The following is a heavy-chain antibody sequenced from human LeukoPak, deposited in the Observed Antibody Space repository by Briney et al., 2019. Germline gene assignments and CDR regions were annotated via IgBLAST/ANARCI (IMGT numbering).Heavy chain of an antibody. CDR2: IYSGGST. Sequence: GGSLRLSCAASGFTVSSNYMSWVRQAPGKGLEWVSVIYSGGSTYYADSVKGRFTISRDNSKNTLYLQMSSLKVDDTAVYYCAKGYSGVNTPFDIWGQGTMVTVSS. CDR1: GFTVSSNY. J-gene: IGHJ3*02. D-gene: IGHD7-27*01. CDR3: AKGYSGVNTPFDI. V-gene: IGHV3-53*01.